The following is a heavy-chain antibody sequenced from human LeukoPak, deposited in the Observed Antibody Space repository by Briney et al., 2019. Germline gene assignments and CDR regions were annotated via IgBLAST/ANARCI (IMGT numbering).Heavy chain of an antibody. D-gene: IGHD3-10*01. Sequence: PGGSLRLSCAASGFTFSSYAMSWVRQSPGKGLEWVSSISNSGGSTYYADSVKGRFTISRDNSKNTMYLQMNSLRAEDTAVYYCAKDQLGITMVRGAGGIDYWGQGTLVTVSS. CDR1: GFTFSSYA. V-gene: IGHV3-23*01. J-gene: IGHJ4*02. CDR2: ISNSGGST. CDR3: AKDQLGITMVRGAGGIDY.